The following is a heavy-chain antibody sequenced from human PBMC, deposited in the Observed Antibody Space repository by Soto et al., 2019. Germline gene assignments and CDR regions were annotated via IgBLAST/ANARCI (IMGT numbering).Heavy chain of an antibody. Sequence: QVQLVQSGAEVKKPGSSVKVSCKASGGTFSSYTISWVRQAPGQGLEWMGRIIPILGIANYAQKFQGRVTIHAQKSXXTXYXXLRSLRSAATAVYYSPSAPRAGCSGYDGRRYAVGSWGQRTTLTASS. CDR3: PSAPRAGCSGYDGRRYAVGS. D-gene: IGHD3-16*01. J-gene: IGHJ3*01. CDR2: IIPILGIA. V-gene: IGHV1-69*02. CDR1: GGTFSSYT.